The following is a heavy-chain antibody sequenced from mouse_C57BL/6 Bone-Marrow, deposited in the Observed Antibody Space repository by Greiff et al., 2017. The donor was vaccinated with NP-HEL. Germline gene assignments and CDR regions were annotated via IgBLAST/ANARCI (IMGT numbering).Heavy chain of an antibody. CDR3: VRPQLTGALFAY. V-gene: IGHV10-1*01. Sequence: EVKVVESGGGLVQPKGSLKLSCAASGFSFNTYAMNWVRQAPGKGLEWVARIRSKSNNYATYYADSVKDRFTISRDDSESMLYLQMNNLKTEDTAMYYCVRPQLTGALFAYWGQGTLVTVSA. D-gene: IGHD4-1*01. CDR2: IRSKSNNYAT. CDR1: GFSFNTYA. J-gene: IGHJ3*01.